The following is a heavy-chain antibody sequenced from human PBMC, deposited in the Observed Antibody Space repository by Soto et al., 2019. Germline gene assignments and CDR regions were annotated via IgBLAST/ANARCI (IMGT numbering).Heavy chain of an antibody. V-gene: IGHV3-33*04. J-gene: IGHJ3*01. CDR2: IVKDGSNQ. Sequence: QVQLVESGGDVVQPGRSLRLSCAASGFTFNKYGMHWVRQAPGKGLEWLAVIVKDGSNQQYGDSAKGGFTISRDNSKNTVYLQISPLSVEDPAGYYCVRHYDRPDNDLDLRGQWTMVNVAS. CDR1: GFTFNKYG. CDR3: VRHYDRPDNDLDL. D-gene: IGHD3-16*01.